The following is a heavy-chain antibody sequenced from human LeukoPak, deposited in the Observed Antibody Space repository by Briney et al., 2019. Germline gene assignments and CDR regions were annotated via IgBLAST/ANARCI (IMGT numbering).Heavy chain of an antibody. J-gene: IGHJ4*02. V-gene: IGHV1-2*06. CDR1: GYTFTGYY. CDR2: INPNSGGT. CDR3: ARRRGSGSYQMDY. Sequence: ASVKVSCKASGYTFTGYYMHWVRQAPGQGLEWMGRINPNSGGTNYAQKFQGRVTMTRDTSISTAYMELSRLRSDDTPVYYCARRRGSGSYQMDYWGQGTLVTVSS. D-gene: IGHD3-10*01.